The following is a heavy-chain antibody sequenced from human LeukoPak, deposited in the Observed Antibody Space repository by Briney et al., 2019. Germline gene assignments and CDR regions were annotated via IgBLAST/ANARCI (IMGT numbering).Heavy chain of an antibody. CDR3: ARDRGRPDAFNI. CDR1: GYTFTGYY. V-gene: IGHV1-2*02. J-gene: IGHJ3*02. CDR2: INPNSGGT. Sequence: ASVKVSCKASGYTFTGYYMHWVRQAPGQGLEWMGWINPNSGGTNYAQKFQGRVTMTRDTSISTAYMELRRLRSDDTAVYYCARDRGRPDAFNIWGQGTMVTVSS. D-gene: IGHD3-10*01.